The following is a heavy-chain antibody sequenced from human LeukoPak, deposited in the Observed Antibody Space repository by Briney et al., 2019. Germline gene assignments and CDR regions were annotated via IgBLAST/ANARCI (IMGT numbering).Heavy chain of an antibody. D-gene: IGHD3-22*01. V-gene: IGHV4-59*08. J-gene: IGHJ4*02. CDR1: GGSMSSYY. CDR2: IYYSGST. CDR3: ARHYYDSSGYFYQDY. Sequence: SETLSLTCTVSGGSMSSYYWSWIRQPPGKGLEWIGFIYYSGSTNYTPSLKSRVTISADTSKNQFSLKLSSVTAADTAVYYCARHYYDSSGYFYQDYWGQGTLVTVSS.